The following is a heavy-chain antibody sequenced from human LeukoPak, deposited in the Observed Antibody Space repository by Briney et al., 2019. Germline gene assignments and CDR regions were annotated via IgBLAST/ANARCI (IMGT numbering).Heavy chain of an antibody. D-gene: IGHD3-22*01. CDR3: AKSYYYDSSGYLLLSDY. CDR1: GFTFSSYS. J-gene: IGHJ4*02. V-gene: IGHV3-21*01. CDR2: ISSSSYI. Sequence: GGSLRLSCAASGFTFSSYSMNWVRQAPGKGLEWVSSISSSSYIYHADSVKGRFTISRDNAKNSLYLQMNSLRAEDTAVYYCAKSYYYDSSGYLLLSDYWGQGTLVTVSS.